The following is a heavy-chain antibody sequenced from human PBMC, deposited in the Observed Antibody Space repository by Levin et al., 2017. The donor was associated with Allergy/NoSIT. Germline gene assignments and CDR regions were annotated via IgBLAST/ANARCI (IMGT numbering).Heavy chain of an antibody. CDR2: IYYSGST. V-gene: IGHV4-59*01. Sequence: SETLSLTCTVSGGSISSYYWSWIRQPPGKGLEWIGYIYYSGSTNYNPSLKSRVTISVDTSKNQFSLKLSSVTAADTAVYYCASGGGSSSNLNFDYWGQGTLVTVSS. CDR3: ASGGGSSSNLNFDY. D-gene: IGHD6-6*01. CDR1: GGSISSYY. J-gene: IGHJ4*02.